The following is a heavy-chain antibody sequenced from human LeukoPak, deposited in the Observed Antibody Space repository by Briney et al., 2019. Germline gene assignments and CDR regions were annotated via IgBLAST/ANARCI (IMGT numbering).Heavy chain of an antibody. CDR2: INQDGSAK. CDR1: GFTLSGHW. J-gene: IGHJ4*02. V-gene: IGHV3-7*01. CDR3: ARWDIRGTAHQLDY. D-gene: IGHD1-7*01. Sequence: GGSLRLSCAASGFTLSGHWMTWVRQAPGKGLEWVANINQDGSAKYYVDSVKGRFTISRDNAKNSMYLQMDSLRAEDTAVYYCARWDIRGTAHQLDYWGQGTLVTVSS.